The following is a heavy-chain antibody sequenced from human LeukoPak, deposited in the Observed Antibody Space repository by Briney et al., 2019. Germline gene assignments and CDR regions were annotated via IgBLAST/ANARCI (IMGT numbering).Heavy chain of an antibody. J-gene: IGHJ4*02. D-gene: IGHD3-22*01. CDR2: ICGSGGST. CDR3: AKDHLYYYDSSGIADY. Sequence: PGGSPRLSCAAPGFTFSSYAMSWGRQAPGKGLGGVSAICGSGGSTYYADSVKGRFTISRDNSKNTLYLQMNSLRAEDTAVYYCAKDHLYYYDSSGIADYWGQGTLVTVSS. CDR1: GFTFSSYA. V-gene: IGHV3-23*01.